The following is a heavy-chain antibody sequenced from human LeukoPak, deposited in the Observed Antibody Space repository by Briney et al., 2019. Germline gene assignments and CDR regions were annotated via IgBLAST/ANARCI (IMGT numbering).Heavy chain of an antibody. J-gene: IGHJ4*02. CDR2: IYTSGST. CDR1: GGSISSYY. CDR3: ARANYYDSSGYYRD. D-gene: IGHD3-22*01. Sequence: PSETLSLTCTVSGGSISSYYWSWIRQPAGKGLEWIGRIYTSGSTNYNPSLKSRVTMSVDTSKNQFSLKLSSETAADTAVYYCARANYYDSSGYYRDWGQGTLFTVSS. V-gene: IGHV4-4*07.